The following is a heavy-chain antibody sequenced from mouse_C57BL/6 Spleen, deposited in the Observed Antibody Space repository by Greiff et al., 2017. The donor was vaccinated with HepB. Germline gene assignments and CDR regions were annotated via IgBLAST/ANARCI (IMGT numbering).Heavy chain of an antibody. CDR2: IHPNSGST. D-gene: IGHD2-1*01. V-gene: IGHV1-64*01. J-gene: IGHJ4*01. CDR3: AGNPYYYAMDY. CDR1: GYTFTSYW. Sequence: QVQLQQPGAELVKPGASVKLSCKASGYTFTSYWMHWVKQRPGQGLEWIGKIHPNSGSTNYNEKFKSKATLTVDKSSSTAYMQLSGLTSEDSAVYYCAGNPYYYAMDYWGQGTTVTVSS.